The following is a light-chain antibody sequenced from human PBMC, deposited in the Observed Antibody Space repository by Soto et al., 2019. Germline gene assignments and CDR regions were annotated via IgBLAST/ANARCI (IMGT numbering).Light chain of an antibody. CDR1: QTVSSY. V-gene: IGKV3-11*01. J-gene: IGKJ1*01. CDR2: DAS. CDR3: QQYDSLWT. Sequence: EIVLTQSPATLSLSPGERATLSFRASQTVSSYLLWYQQKRGQAPRLLIYDASNRATGIPARFSGSGSGTDFTLTISSLEPEDFAVYYCQQYDSLWTFGQGTKVDIK.